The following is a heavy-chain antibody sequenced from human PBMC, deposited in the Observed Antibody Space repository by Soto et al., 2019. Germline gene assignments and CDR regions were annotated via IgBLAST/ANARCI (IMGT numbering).Heavy chain of an antibody. CDR3: AKRSPYSSRRYSQIFDY. J-gene: IGHJ4*02. Sequence: GGSLRLSCAASGFSFSDYAMRWVRQAPGKGQEWVSVICESGGSTHYADSVMGRFTVSRDKSKNSLSLRMNSLRDEDTAVYFCAKRSPYSSRRYSQIFDYWGQGALVTVSS. CDR2: ICESGGST. V-gene: IGHV3-23*01. D-gene: IGHD6-13*01. CDR1: GFSFSDYA.